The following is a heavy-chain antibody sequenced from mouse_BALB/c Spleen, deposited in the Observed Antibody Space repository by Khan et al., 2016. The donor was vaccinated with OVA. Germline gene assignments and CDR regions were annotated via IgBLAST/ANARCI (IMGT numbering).Heavy chain of an antibody. CDR2: ISYSGNT. CDR3: ARIQGEDFDY. D-gene: IGHD3-2*02. CDR1: GYSITSDYA. J-gene: IGHJ2*01. Sequence: EVQLQESGPGLVKPSQSLSLTYTVTGYSITSDYAWNWIRQFPGNKLEWMGYISYSGNTNYNPSLKSRISITRDTSKNQFFLQLNFVTIEDTATYYCARIQGEDFDYWGQGTTLTGSS. V-gene: IGHV3-2*02.